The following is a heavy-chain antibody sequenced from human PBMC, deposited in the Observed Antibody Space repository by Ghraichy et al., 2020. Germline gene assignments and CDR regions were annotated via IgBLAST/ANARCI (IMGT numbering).Heavy chain of an antibody. D-gene: IGHD6-19*01. CDR1: GGSISSYY. Sequence: SETLSLTCTVSGGSISSYYWSWIRQPPGKGLEWIGYIYYSGSTNYNPSLKSRVTISVDTSKNQFSLKLSSVTAADTAVYYCARGVQWGIAVAGTRYCGMDVWGQGTTVTVSS. J-gene: IGHJ6*02. CDR3: ARGVQWGIAVAGTRYCGMDV. CDR2: IYYSGST. V-gene: IGHV4-59*01.